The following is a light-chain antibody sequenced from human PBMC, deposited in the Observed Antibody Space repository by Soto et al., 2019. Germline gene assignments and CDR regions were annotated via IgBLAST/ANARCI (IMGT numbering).Light chain of an antibody. CDR1: QSVTSN. Sequence: EIVMTQSPATLSLSPGERATLSCRASQSVTSNLAWYQQKPGQAPMLLIYGAFTRATGIPARFSGSGSGTEFTLTISSLQSEDFAVYYCQHYNNWPPITFGQGTRLEIK. CDR2: GAF. V-gene: IGKV3-15*01. J-gene: IGKJ5*01. CDR3: QHYNNWPPIT.